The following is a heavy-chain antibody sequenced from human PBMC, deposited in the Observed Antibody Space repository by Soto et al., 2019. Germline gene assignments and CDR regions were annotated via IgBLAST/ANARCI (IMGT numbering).Heavy chain of an antibody. V-gene: IGHV3-23*01. CDR1: GFTFSSYA. CDR3: AKGPYDYVWGSYRYYFDY. J-gene: IGHJ4*02. Sequence: GGSLRLSCAASGFTFSSYAMSWVRQAPGKGLEWVSAISGSGGSTYYADSVKGRFTISRDNSKNTLYLQMNSLRAEDTAVYYCAKGPYDYVWGSYRYYFDYWGRGTLVTVSS. CDR2: ISGSGGST. D-gene: IGHD3-16*02.